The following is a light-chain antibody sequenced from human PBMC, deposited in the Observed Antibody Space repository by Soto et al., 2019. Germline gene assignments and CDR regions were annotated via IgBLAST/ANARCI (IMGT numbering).Light chain of an antibody. J-gene: IGKJ2*01. V-gene: IGKV3-20*01. CDR3: RDYGTSPYT. Sequence: EIVLTQSPGTLSLSPGERATLSCRVSQSVRNRYLAWYQQKPGQAHRLLLYDASSRPSGIPDRFTGSGSGTDFPLSISRLEHEDFAVYYCRDYGTSPYTFGQGTKLEIK. CDR1: QSVRNRY. CDR2: DAS.